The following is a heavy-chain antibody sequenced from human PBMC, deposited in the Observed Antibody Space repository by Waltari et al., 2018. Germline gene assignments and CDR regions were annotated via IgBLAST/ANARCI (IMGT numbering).Heavy chain of an antibody. V-gene: IGHV3-7*01. Sequence: EVQLVESGGGLVQPGGSLRLSCAASGFTFSSYWMSWVRQDPGKGLEWVANIKQDGSEKYYVDSVKGRFTISRDNAKNSLYLQMNSLRAEDTAVYYCARDITHQLLLGWFDPWGQGTLVTVSS. CDR3: ARDITHQLLLGWFDP. J-gene: IGHJ5*02. CDR2: IKQDGSEK. D-gene: IGHD2-2*01. CDR1: GFTFSSYW.